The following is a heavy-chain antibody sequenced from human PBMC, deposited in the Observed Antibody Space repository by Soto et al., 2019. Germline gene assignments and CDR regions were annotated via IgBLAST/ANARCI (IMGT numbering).Heavy chain of an antibody. Sequence: VGSLRLSCAASGFTFRSFTMNWVRQAPGKGLEWVSTISSNSAYIYYTDALRGRFTISRDNAKNSLHLQMNSLRAEDTAVYYCAGWKYDYWGQGTQVTVSS. CDR2: ISSNSAYI. V-gene: IGHV3-21*01. CDR3: AGWKYDY. CDR1: GFTFRSFT. D-gene: IGHD1-7*01. J-gene: IGHJ4*02.